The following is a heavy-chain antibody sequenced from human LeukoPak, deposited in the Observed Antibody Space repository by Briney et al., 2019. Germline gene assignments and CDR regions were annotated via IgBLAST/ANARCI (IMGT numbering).Heavy chain of an antibody. CDR2: IIPIFGTA. CDR3: AREGGSYYRPLAFDY. V-gene: IGHV1-69*05. CDR1: GGTFSSYA. J-gene: IGHJ4*02. Sequence: ASVKVSCKASGGTFSSYAISRVRQAPGQGLEWMGGIIPIFGTANYAQKFQGRVTITTDESTSTAYMELSSLRSEDTAVYYCAREGGSYYRPLAFDYWGQGTLVTVSS. D-gene: IGHD1-26*01.